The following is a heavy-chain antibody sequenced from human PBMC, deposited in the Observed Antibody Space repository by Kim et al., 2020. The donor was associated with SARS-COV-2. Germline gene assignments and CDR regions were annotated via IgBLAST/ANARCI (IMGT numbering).Heavy chain of an antibody. CDR1: GGSFSGYY. Sequence: TLSLTCAVYGGSFSGYYWSWIRQPPGKGLEWIGEINHSGSTNYNPSLKSRVTISVDTSKNQFSLKLSSVTAADTAVYYCARGRRNYCSSTSCYGMDVWGQGTTVTVSS. CDR3: ARGRRNYCSSTSCYGMDV. D-gene: IGHD2-2*01. J-gene: IGHJ6*02. CDR2: INHSGST. V-gene: IGHV4-34*01.